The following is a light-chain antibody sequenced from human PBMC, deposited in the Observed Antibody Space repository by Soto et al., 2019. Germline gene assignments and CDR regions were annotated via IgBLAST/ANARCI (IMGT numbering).Light chain of an antibody. CDR2: EVN. CDR3: DSYTSTDTPYV. J-gene: IGLJ1*01. Sequence: QSALTQPASVSGSPGQSITISCTGTSSTVGGFNVVSWYQQHPGKAPKVIIYEVNNRPSGVSNRFSGSKSGNTASLTISGLQAEDEADYYCDSYTSTDTPYVFGTGTKLTVL. V-gene: IGLV2-14*03. CDR1: SSTVGGFNV.